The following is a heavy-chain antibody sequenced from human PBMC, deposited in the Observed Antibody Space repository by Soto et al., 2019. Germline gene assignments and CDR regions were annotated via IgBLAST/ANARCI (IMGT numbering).Heavy chain of an antibody. D-gene: IGHD6-19*01. CDR2: IYYSGST. CDR3: ARHVGIAVAGTLV. J-gene: IGHJ4*02. CDR1: GGSISSSSYY. V-gene: IGHV4-39*01. Sequence: QLQLQESGPGLVKPSETLSLTCTVSGGSISSSSYYWGWIRQPPGKGLEWIGSIYYSGSTYYNPPLKSRVTISVDTSKNQFSLKLSSVTAADTAVYYCARHVGIAVAGTLVWGQGTLVTVSS.